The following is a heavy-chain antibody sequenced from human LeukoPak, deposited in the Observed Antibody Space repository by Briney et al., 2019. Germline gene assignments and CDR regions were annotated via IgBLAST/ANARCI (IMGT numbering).Heavy chain of an antibody. CDR3: ARDQATVATPWWDH. CDR2: INANSGGT. CDR1: GYTFTGCY. V-gene: IGHV1-2*02. J-gene: IGHJ4*02. Sequence: ASVKVSCKASGYTFTGCYVHWVRQAPGQGLEWMGWINANSGGTNYAQKFQGRVTMTRDTSISTAYMELSRLRSDDTAVYFCARDQATVATPWWDHWGQGTLVTVSS. D-gene: IGHD4-23*01.